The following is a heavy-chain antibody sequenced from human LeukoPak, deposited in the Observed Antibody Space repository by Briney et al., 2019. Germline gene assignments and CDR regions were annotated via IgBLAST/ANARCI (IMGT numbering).Heavy chain of an antibody. D-gene: IGHD1-1*01. J-gene: IGHJ4*02. V-gene: IGHV3-30-3*01. CDR3: AKGGTTGTTKGLSDY. CDR1: GFTFSSYA. Sequence: GGSLRLSCAASGFTFSSYAMHWVRQAPGKGLEWVAVISYDGSNKYDADSVKGRFTISRDNSKNTLYLQMNSLRAEDTAVYYCAKGGTTGTTKGLSDYWGQGTLVTVSS. CDR2: ISYDGSNK.